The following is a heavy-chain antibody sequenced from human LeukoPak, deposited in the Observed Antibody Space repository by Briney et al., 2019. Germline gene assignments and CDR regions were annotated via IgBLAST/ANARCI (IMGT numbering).Heavy chain of an antibody. Sequence: GGSLRLSCAASGFTFSSYDMHRVRQATGKGLEWVSAIGTAGDTYYPGSVKGRFTISRENAKNSLYLQMNSLRAGDTAVYYCARGGYSYGYASKYYYGMDVWGQGTTVTVSS. V-gene: IGHV3-13*01. J-gene: IGHJ6*02. CDR3: ARGGYSYGYASKYYYGMDV. CDR1: GFTFSSYD. D-gene: IGHD5-18*01. CDR2: IGTAGDT.